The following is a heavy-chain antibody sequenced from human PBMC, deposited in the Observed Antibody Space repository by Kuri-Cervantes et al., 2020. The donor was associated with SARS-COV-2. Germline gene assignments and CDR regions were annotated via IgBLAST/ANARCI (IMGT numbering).Heavy chain of an antibody. V-gene: IGHV3-23*01. CDR3: ARGVVAATPGFFQH. CDR2: ISGSGGST. J-gene: IGHJ1*01. CDR1: GFTFSSYA. Sequence: GGSLRLSCAASGFTFSSYAMSWVRQAPGKGLEWVSAISGSGGSTYYADSVKGRFTISRDNSKNTLYLQMNSLRAEDTALYYCARGVVAATPGFFQHWGQGTLVTVSS. D-gene: IGHD2-15*01.